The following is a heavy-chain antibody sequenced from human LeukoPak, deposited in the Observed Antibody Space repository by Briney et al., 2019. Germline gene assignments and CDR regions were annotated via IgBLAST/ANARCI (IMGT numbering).Heavy chain of an antibody. CDR1: GGSISSGGFS. V-gene: IGHV4-30-2*01. CDR2: IYHSGST. CDR3: ARRQVHRHYDFWSGYSYYFDY. D-gene: IGHD3-3*01. Sequence: SETLSLTCAVSGGSISSGGFSWSWIRQPPGKGLEWIGDIYHSGSTYYNPSLKSRVSISVDRSKNQFSLKLSSVTAADTAVYYCARRQVHRHYDFWSGYSYYFDYWGQGTLVTVSS. J-gene: IGHJ4*02.